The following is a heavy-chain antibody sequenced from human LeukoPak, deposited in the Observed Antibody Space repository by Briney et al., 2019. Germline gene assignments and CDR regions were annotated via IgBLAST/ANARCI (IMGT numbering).Heavy chain of an antibody. CDR2: IDWDDDK. CDR3: VRYCSTTSCSSDAFDI. CDR1: GFSLRTGGMS. D-gene: IGHD2-2*01. V-gene: IGHV2-70*04. Sequence: KESGPTLVNPTQTLTLTCTFSGFSLRTGGMSVTWIRQPPGKALEWLARIDWDDDKFYSTSLKTRLTISKDTSKNQVVLTMTNMDPVDTATYYCVRYCSTTSCSSDAFDIWGQGTMVTVSS. J-gene: IGHJ3*02.